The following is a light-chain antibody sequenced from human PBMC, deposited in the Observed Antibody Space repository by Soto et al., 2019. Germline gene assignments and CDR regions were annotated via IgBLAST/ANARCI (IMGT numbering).Light chain of an antibody. V-gene: IGKV3-11*01. J-gene: IGKJ1*01. Sequence: TVLTQSPATLSLSPGEGATLSCRASQSVSAHLAWYQQKPGQAPRLLIYDASNRATDIPARFSGSGSGTDFTLTISSLEPEDLAVYYCQQRNNGPPTFGQGTKVEIK. CDR3: QQRNNGPPT. CDR1: QSVSAH. CDR2: DAS.